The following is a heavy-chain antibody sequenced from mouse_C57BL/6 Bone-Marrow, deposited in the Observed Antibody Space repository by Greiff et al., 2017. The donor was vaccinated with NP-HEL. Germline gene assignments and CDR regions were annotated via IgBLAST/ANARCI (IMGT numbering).Heavy chain of an antibody. J-gene: IGHJ3*01. CDR3: TAGYGSSGFAY. CDR1: GFNINDDY. D-gene: IGHD1-1*01. CDR2: IDPENGDT. V-gene: IGHV14-4*01. Sequence: VQLQQSGAELVRPGASVKLSCTASGFNINDDYMHWVKQRPEQGLEWIGWIDPENGDTEYASKFQGKATITADTSSNTAYLQLSRLTSEDTAVYYCTAGYGSSGFAYWGQGTLVTVSA.